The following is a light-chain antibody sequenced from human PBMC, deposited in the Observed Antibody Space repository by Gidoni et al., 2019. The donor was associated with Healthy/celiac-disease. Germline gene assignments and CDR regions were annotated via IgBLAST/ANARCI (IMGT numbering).Light chain of an antibody. V-gene: IGKV4-1*01. CDR2: WAS. CDR1: KSVLYSSNNKNY. J-gene: IGKJ1*01. Sequence: DIVMTQSPDSLAVSLGERATINCKSSKSVLYSSNNKNYLAWYQQKPGKPPKLLIYWASTLESGVPDRFSGSGSGTDFTLTISSLQAEDVAVYYCQQYYSTPRTFGQGTKVEIK. CDR3: QQYYSTPRT.